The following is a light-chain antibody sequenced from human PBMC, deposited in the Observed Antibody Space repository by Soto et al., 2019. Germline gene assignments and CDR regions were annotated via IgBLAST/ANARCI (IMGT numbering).Light chain of an antibody. CDR3: QTWGTGIVL. Sequence: QPVLTQSPSASASLGASVKLTCTLSSGHSSYAIAWHQQQAEKGPRYLMKLNSDGSHSKGDGIPDRFSGSSSGAERYLTISSLQSEDEADYYCQTWGTGIVLFGGGTKLTVL. CDR2: LNSDGSH. J-gene: IGLJ2*01. CDR1: SGHSSYA. V-gene: IGLV4-69*01.